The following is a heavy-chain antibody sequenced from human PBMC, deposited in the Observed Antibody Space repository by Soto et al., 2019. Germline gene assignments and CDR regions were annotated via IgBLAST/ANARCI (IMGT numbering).Heavy chain of an antibody. D-gene: IGHD6-13*01. J-gene: IGHJ4*02. Sequence: GGSLRLSCAASGFIFNEYGMHWVRQAPGKGLEWVAVISYDGSNNYYADSVKGRFTISRDNSKNTLYLEMDSLRAEDTAVYYCDKDIYKGAAGTLLDYWGQGTLVTVSS. CDR2: ISYDGSNN. CDR3: DKDIYKGAAGTLLDY. V-gene: IGHV3-30*18. CDR1: GFIFNEYG.